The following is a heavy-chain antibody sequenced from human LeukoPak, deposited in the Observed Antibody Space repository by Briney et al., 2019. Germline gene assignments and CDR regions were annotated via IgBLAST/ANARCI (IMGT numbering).Heavy chain of an antibody. D-gene: IGHD1-26*01. J-gene: IGHJ4*02. CDR3: ASLGPSGSYYGGFDY. CDR1: GGTFSSYA. CDR2: IIPIFGTA. V-gene: IGHV1-69*05. Sequence: GASVKVSCKASGGTFSSYAISWVRQAPGQGLEWMGWIIPIFGTANYAQKFQGRVTITTYESTSTAYMELSSLRSEYTAVYYCASLGPSGSYYGGFDYWGQGTLVTVSS.